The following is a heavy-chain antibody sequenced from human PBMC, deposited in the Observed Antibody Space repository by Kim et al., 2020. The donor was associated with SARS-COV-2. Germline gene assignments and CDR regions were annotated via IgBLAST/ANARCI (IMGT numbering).Heavy chain of an antibody. Sequence: ASVKVSCKASGYTFTSYYMHWVRQAPGQGLEWMGIINPSGGSTSYAQKFQGRVTMTRDTSTSTVYMELSSLRSEDTAVYYCALIGCSSTSCYYYYGMDVWGQGTTVTVSS. V-gene: IGHV1-46*01. CDR2: INPSGGST. J-gene: IGHJ6*02. CDR3: ALIGCSSTSCYYYYGMDV. CDR1: GYTFTSYY. D-gene: IGHD2-2*01.